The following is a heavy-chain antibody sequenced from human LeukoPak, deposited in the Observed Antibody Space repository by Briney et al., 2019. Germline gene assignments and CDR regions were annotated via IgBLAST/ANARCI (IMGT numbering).Heavy chain of an antibody. V-gene: IGHV3-11*01. CDR2: ISSSGSTI. D-gene: IGHD5-18*01. Sequence: GGSLRLSCAASGFTFSDYYMSWIRQAPGKGLEWVSYISSSGSTIYYADSVKGRFTISRDNAKNSLYLQMNSLRAEDTALYHCANLEDTAMAYWGQGTLVTVSS. CDR1: GFTFSDYY. J-gene: IGHJ4*02. CDR3: ANLEDTAMAY.